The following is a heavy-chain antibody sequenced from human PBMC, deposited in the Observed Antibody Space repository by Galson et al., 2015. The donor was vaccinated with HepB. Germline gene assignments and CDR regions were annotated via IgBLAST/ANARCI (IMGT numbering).Heavy chain of an antibody. V-gene: IGHV6-1*01. J-gene: IGHJ4*02. D-gene: IGHD5-24*01. CDR2: TYYRSKWYS. CDR3: ARGDGYSFDY. Sequence: CAISGDSVSSTTAAWNWLRQSPSRGLEWLGRTYYRSKWYSKYAPSVRSRITVNPDTSGNQFSLQLISLTPEDTAVYYCARGDGYSFDYWAQGTLVTVSS. CDR1: GDSVSSTTAA.